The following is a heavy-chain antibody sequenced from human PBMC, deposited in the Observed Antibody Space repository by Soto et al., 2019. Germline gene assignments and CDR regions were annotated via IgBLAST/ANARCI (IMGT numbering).Heavy chain of an antibody. CDR2: IYPGDSDT. J-gene: IGHJ6*04. V-gene: IGHV5-51*01. D-gene: IGHD1-26*01. CDR3: PSHRPAGASANYYYYGLEV. CDR1: GYSFTSYW. Sequence: PGESLKISCKGSGYSFTSYWIGWVRQMPGKGLEWMGIIYPGDSDTRYSPSFQGQVTISADKSISTAYLQWSSLKASDTAMYYCPSHRPAGASANYYYYGLEVWGKGTTVSVCS.